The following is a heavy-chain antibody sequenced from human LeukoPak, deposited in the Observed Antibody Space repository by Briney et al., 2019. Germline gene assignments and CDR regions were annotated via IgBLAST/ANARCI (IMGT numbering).Heavy chain of an antibody. CDR2: ISYDGSYK. CDR3: AKALEYYYYFGMDV. D-gene: IGHD3-3*01. Sequence: GGSLRLSCAASGFSLSAYGMHWVRQAPGKGLEWVALISYDGSYKNYADSVKGRFTISRDNSKNTLYLQMNSLRLDDTAVYYCAKALEYYYYFGMDVWGQGTTVIVSS. V-gene: IGHV3-30*18. CDR1: GFSLSAYG. J-gene: IGHJ6*02.